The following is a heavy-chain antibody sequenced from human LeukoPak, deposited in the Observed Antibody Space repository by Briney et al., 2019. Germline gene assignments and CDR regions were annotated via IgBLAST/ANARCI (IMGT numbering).Heavy chain of an antibody. D-gene: IGHD1-26*01. Sequence: SETLSLTCTVSGGSISSSSYYWGWIRQPPGKGLEWIGSIYYSGSTYYNPSLKSRVTISVDTSKNQFSLRLSSVTAADTAVYYRARGGGSYYQDYWGQGTLVTVSS. CDR3: ARGGGSYYQDY. CDR1: GGSISSSSYY. V-gene: IGHV4-39*07. CDR2: IYYSGST. J-gene: IGHJ4*02.